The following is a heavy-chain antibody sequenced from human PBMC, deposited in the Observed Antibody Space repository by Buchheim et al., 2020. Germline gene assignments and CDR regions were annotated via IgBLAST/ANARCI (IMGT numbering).Heavy chain of an antibody. CDR1: GFTFSTYD. CDR2: ISSGTSDT. J-gene: IGHJ4*02. D-gene: IGHD5-18*01. V-gene: IGHV3-21*01. CDR3: AREIQGFDY. Sequence: EVQLVDSGGGLVKPGGSLRLSCAASGFTFSTYDMNWVRQAPGKGLEWASSISSGTSDTYYADSVKGRFTISRDNAKNYLYPQMNSLRAEDTAVYYCAREIQGFDYWGQGTL.